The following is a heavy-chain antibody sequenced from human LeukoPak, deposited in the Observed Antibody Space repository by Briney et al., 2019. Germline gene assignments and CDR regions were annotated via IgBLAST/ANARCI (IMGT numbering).Heavy chain of an antibody. D-gene: IGHD3-22*01. CDR1: GFTFRNFS. CDR2: ISHDGSNK. J-gene: IGHJ1*01. Sequence: GGSLRLSCAASGFTFRNFSMHWVRQSPGKGLEWVAVISHDGSNKFYADSVRGRFFIFRDNSNNTLYLQMNSPRPEDTALYYCARKSNHNDNSGYFTGGSEYFQHWGQGTLVTVSS. CDR3: ARKSNHNDNSGYFTGGSEYFQH. V-gene: IGHV3-30-3*01.